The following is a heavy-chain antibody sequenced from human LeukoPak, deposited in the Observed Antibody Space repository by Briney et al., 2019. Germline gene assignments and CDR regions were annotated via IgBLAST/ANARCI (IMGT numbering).Heavy chain of an antibody. CDR1: GYTFSGYY. Sequence: ASVKVSCKASGYTFSGYYMHWVRQAPGQGLEWMGWINPKSGGTNEAQKFHDRVTMTRDTSVRTAYMEVSRLRSDDTAVYYCARSPDILTGENFDYWGQGTLVTVSS. CDR3: ARSPDILTGENFDY. V-gene: IGHV1-2*02. CDR2: INPKSGGT. D-gene: IGHD3-9*01. J-gene: IGHJ4*02.